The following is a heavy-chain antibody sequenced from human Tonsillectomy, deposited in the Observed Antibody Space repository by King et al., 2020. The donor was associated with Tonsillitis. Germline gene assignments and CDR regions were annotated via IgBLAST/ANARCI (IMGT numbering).Heavy chain of an antibody. Sequence: QLVQSGGGVVQPGRSLRLSCAASGFTFSSYGMHWVRQAPGKGLEWVAVISYDGSNKYYADSVKGRFTISRDNSKNTLYLQMNSLRAEDTAVYYCAKVGEYSSSFGGYWGQGTLVTVSS. V-gene: IGHV3-30*18. CDR3: AKVGEYSSSFGGY. CDR2: ISYDGSNK. J-gene: IGHJ4*02. D-gene: IGHD6-6*01. CDR1: GFTFSSYG.